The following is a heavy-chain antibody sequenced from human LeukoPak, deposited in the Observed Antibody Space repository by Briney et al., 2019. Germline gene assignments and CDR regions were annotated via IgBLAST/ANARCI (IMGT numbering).Heavy chain of an antibody. Sequence: PSETLSLTCTVSGGSISSSSYCWGWIRQPPGKGLEWIGSIYYSGSTYYNPSLKSRVTISVDTSKNQFSLKLSSVTAADTAVYYCARGGSGWYAGYDWFDPWGQGTLVTVSS. V-gene: IGHV4-39*01. CDR3: ARGGSGWYAGYDWFDP. D-gene: IGHD6-19*01. CDR1: GGSISSSSYC. J-gene: IGHJ5*02. CDR2: IYYSGST.